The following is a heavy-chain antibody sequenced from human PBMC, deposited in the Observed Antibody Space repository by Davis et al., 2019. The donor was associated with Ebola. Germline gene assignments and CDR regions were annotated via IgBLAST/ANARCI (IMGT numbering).Heavy chain of an antibody. Sequence: SVKVSCKASGSPITDHAITWVRQAPGQGLEWMGGIITVLDIVNYGPMFQGRVTLTADESTDTAYMELSYLTSEDTALYFCARSAGDIHHYYYMEVWGKGTMVTVSS. J-gene: IGHJ6*03. CDR1: GSPITDHA. CDR2: IITVLDIV. CDR3: ARSAGDIHHYYYMEV. D-gene: IGHD7-27*01. V-gene: IGHV1-69*10.